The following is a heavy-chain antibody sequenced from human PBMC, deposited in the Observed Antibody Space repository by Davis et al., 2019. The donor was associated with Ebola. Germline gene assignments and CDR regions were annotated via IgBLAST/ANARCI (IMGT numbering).Heavy chain of an antibody. CDR2: IYSGGST. CDR3: AKDLEWLTYYFDY. V-gene: IGHV3-66*01. CDR1: GSGFTVSSNY. D-gene: IGHD3-3*01. Sequence: GESLKISCVASGSGFTVSSNYMNWVRQAPGKGLEWVSVIYSGGSTYYIDSVKGRFIISRDDSKNTLYLQMDSLRVEDTAVYYCAKDLEWLTYYFDYWGQGTLVTVSS. J-gene: IGHJ4*02.